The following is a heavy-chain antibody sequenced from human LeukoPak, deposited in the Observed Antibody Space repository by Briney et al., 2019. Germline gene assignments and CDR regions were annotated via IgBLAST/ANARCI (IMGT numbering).Heavy chain of an antibody. J-gene: IGHJ4*02. D-gene: IGHD1-26*01. V-gene: IGHV3-33*01. Sequence: PGGSLRLSCAASGFTFSSYGMHWVRQAPGKGLEWVAVIWYDGSNKYYAGSVKGRFTISRDNSKNTLYLQMNSLRAEDTAVYYCAREIGFMSGSYYTAFDYWGQGTLVTVSS. CDR1: GFTFSSYG. CDR3: AREIGFMSGSYYTAFDY. CDR2: IWYDGSNK.